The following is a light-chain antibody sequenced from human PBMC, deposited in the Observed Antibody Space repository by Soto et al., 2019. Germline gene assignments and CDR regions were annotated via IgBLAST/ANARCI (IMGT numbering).Light chain of an antibody. Sequence: QSALTQPASVSGSPGQSITISCTGTSSDIGGYNYVSWFQQHPGKAPKLMIYEVTNRPSGVSNRFSGSESGNTASLTISGLQAEDEADYYCTSYTSTSSTLVFGGGTKVTVL. V-gene: IGLV2-14*01. CDR1: SSDIGGYNY. CDR2: EVT. J-gene: IGLJ3*02. CDR3: TSYTSTSSTLV.